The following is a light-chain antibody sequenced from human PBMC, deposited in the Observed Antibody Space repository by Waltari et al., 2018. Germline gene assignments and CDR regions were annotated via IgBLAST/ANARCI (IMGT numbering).Light chain of an antibody. V-gene: IGKV1-5*03. CDR3: QQYNSYSRT. J-gene: IGKJ1*01. CDR1: QSISDW. Sequence: DIQMTQSPSTLSASVGDRVTITCRASQSISDWLAWYQQKPGKAPKVLIYRASTLESGVPSRFSGSGSGTEFTLTISSLQPEDFATYYCQQYNSYSRTFGQGTKVEVK. CDR2: RAS.